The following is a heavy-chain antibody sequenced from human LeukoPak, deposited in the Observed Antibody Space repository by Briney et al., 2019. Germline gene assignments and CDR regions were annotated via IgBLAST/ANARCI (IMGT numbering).Heavy chain of an antibody. J-gene: IGHJ4*02. V-gene: IGHV3-33*01. Sequence: SGRSLRLSCAASGFTFSSYGMHWVRQAPGKGLEWVADIWYDGSNKYYADSVKGRFTISRDNSKNTLYLQMNSLRAEDTAVYYCARDQEERWLTDLDYWGQGTLVTVSS. CDR3: ARDQEERWLTDLDY. D-gene: IGHD5-24*01. CDR1: GFTFSSYG. CDR2: IWYDGSNK.